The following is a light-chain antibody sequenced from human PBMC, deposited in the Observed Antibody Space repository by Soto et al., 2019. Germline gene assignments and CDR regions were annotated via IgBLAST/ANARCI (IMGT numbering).Light chain of an antibody. CDR2: ASS. Sequence: IQLTHPPSPLSAPLGDKVTVTCRASQGIGTYSAWYQQKSGKAPTVLIYASSTLQTGVPSRFSGSGSGTDFSLTISGLHPEDVATYYCQQVDSYPRTFGQGTKVDIK. CDR3: QQVDSYPRT. CDR1: QGIGTY. V-gene: IGKV1-9*01. J-gene: IGKJ1*01.